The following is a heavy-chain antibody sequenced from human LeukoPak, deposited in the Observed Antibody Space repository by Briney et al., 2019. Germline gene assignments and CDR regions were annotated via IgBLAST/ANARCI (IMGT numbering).Heavy chain of an antibody. CDR2: ISSSSSYI. J-gene: IGHJ4*02. D-gene: IGHD3-10*02. V-gene: IGHV3-21*01. CDR3: ARAGGTSSNVRGPSGY. CDR1: GFTFSSYS. Sequence: PGGSLRLSCAASGFTFSSYSMNWVRQAPGKGLEWVSSISSSSSYIYYADSVKGRFTISRDNAKNSLYLQMNSLRAEDTAVYYCARAGGTSSNVRGPSGYWGQGTLVTVSS.